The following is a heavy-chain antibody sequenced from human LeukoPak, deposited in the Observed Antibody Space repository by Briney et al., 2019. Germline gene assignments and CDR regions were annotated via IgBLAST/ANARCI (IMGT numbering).Heavy chain of an antibody. CDR2: ISSSGGTI. CDR3: ATGPSGYFFNY. Sequence: SGGSLRLXCAASGFTFSDYYMTWIRRAPGQGPEWISYISSSGGTIFYADSVKGRFTISRDNAKNSVYLQMNSLRAEDTAVYYCATGPSGYFFNYWGQGTLVTVSS. D-gene: IGHD2-8*02. V-gene: IGHV3-11*04. J-gene: IGHJ4*02. CDR1: GFTFSDYY.